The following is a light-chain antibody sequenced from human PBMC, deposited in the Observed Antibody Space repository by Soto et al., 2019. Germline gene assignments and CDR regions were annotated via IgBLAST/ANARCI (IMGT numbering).Light chain of an antibody. CDR3: LQVYRNPIT. V-gene: IGKV1-12*01. Sequence: DIQMTQSPSSVSASIGDRVTITCRASQDIGRRLAWFQQKPGKAPKYLIQAASSLQGGVPSTFSGSGSGTDFTLTINTLHPEDFATYYCLQVYRNPITFGQGTRLEIK. CDR1: QDIGRR. CDR2: AAS. J-gene: IGKJ5*01.